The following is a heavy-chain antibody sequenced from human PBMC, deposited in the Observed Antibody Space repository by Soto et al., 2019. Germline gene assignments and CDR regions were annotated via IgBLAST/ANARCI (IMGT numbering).Heavy chain of an antibody. Sequence: EVQLVESGGGLVQPGESLKLSCAVSGFTFSGSAMHWVRQASGKGLEWVGRIRSKANNYATAYAASGKGRFTISRDDSKNTAYLQMNSLKTEDTAVYYCTRGYGDYVRDYWGQGTLVTVSS. CDR3: TRGYGDYVRDY. D-gene: IGHD4-17*01. CDR1: GFTFSGSA. CDR2: IRSKANNYAT. J-gene: IGHJ4*02. V-gene: IGHV3-73*01.